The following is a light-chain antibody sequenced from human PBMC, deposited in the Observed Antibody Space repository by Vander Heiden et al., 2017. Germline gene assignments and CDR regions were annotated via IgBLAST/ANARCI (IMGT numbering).Light chain of an antibody. CDR3: QQYGSSPGT. V-gene: IGKV3-20*01. CDR1: QSVSSSY. CDR2: GAS. Sequence: EIVLTHSPGTLSVSPGERATLSCRASQSVSSSYVCWQQQKPGQAPRLLSYGASSRATVIPDRFSGSGSGTDFTLTISRLEPEDFAVYYCQQYGSSPGTFGQGTKVEIK. J-gene: IGKJ1*01.